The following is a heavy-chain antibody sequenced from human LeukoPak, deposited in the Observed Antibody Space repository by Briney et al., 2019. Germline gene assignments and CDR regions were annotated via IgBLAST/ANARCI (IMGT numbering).Heavy chain of an antibody. Sequence: GGSLRLSCAASGFTFSDYYMSWLRQAPGKGLEWVSYITSSGSTIYYADSVKGRFTISRDNAKNSLYLQMNGLRAEDTAVYYCARDPVYCSGGTCYSVYFDYWGQGTLVTVSS. V-gene: IGHV3-11*01. CDR3: ARDPVYCSGGTCYSVYFDY. J-gene: IGHJ4*02. CDR2: ITSSGSTI. D-gene: IGHD2-15*01. CDR1: GFTFSDYY.